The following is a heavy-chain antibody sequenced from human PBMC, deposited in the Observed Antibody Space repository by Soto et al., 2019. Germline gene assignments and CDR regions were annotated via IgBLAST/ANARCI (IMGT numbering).Heavy chain of an antibody. J-gene: IGHJ5*02. CDR1: GFTFSSYA. CDR2: ISGSGGST. CDR3: AKTRYSSGFGMNWFDP. V-gene: IGHV3-23*01. D-gene: IGHD6-19*01. Sequence: GGSLRLSCAASGFTFSSYAMSWVRQAPGKGLEWVSAISGSGGSTYYADSVKGRFTISRDNSKNTLYLQMNSLRAEDTAVYYCAKTRYSSGFGMNWFDPWGQGTLVTVSS.